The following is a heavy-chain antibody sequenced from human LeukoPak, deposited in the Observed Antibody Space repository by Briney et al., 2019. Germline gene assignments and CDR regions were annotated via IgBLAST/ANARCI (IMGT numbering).Heavy chain of an antibody. V-gene: IGHV1-2*02. CDR2: INPNSGGT. Sequence: ASVKVSCKASGYTFTGYYMHWVRQAPGQGLEWMGWINPNSGGTNYAQKFQGRVTMTRDTSISTAYMELSRLRSDGTAVYYCASRNLTSSIVGATSPPFDPWGQGTLVTVSS. CDR3: ASRNLTSSIVGATSPPFDP. J-gene: IGHJ5*02. CDR1: GYTFTGYY. D-gene: IGHD1-26*01.